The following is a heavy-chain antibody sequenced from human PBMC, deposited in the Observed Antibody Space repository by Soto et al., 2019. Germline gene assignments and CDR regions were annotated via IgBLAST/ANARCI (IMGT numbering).Heavy chain of an antibody. Sequence: QLQLQESGPGLVKPSETLSLTCTVSGGPFDSTGYYWAWVRQPPGKGLEWLAYIYYSGSTYYNPSLKSRLTISVDTSRNQLALSLSSVTAADTAVYYCATVPIVGTTRYYFDYWGQGTLVTVSS. V-gene: IGHV4-39*01. J-gene: IGHJ4*02. CDR3: ATVPIVGTTRYYFDY. CDR2: IYYSGST. CDR1: GGPFDSTGYY. D-gene: IGHD1-1*01.